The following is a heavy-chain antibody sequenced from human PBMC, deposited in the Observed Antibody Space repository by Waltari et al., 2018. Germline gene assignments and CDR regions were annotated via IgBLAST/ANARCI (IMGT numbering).Heavy chain of an antibody. V-gene: IGHV3-7*01. CDR1: GFTFGSHW. D-gene: IGHD3-10*01. CDR3: ARALPGEITVYDY. CDR2: IKQDGTQQ. J-gene: IGHJ4*02. Sequence: EVQLVESGGGLVQPGGSLRLSCVASGFTFGSHWMIWVRQAPEKGLGWVADIKQDGTQQYYVDSVKGRFTVARDNHKNSLFLQMNSLRAEDTAVYYCARALPGEITVYDYWAQGALVTVSS.